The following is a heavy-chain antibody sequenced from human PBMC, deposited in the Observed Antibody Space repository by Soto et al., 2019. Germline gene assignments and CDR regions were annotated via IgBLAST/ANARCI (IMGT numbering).Heavy chain of an antibody. CDR2: IYYSGST. J-gene: IGHJ4*02. CDR1: GGSISSYY. D-gene: IGHD6-19*01. V-gene: IGHV4-59*01. CDR3: ARDGGAVAGNTQFDY. Sequence: SSETLCLTCTVSGGSISSYYWSWIRQPPGKGLEWIGYIYYSGSTNYNPSLKSRVTISVDTSKNQFSLKLSSVTAADTAVYYCARDGGAVAGNTQFDYWGQGTLVTVSS.